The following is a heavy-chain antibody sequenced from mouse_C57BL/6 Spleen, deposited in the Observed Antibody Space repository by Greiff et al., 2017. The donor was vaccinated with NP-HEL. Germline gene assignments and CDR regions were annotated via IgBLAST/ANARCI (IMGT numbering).Heavy chain of an antibody. Sequence: EVHLVESGGGLVKPGGSLKLSCAASGFTFSDYGMHWVRQAPEKGLEWVAYISSGSSTIYYADTVKGRFTISRDNAKNTLFLQMTSLRSEDTAMYYCAGNYDYGYWYFDVWGTGTTVTVSS. CDR1: GFTFSDYG. D-gene: IGHD2-4*01. CDR2: ISSGSSTI. J-gene: IGHJ1*03. V-gene: IGHV5-17*01. CDR3: AGNYDYGYWYFDV.